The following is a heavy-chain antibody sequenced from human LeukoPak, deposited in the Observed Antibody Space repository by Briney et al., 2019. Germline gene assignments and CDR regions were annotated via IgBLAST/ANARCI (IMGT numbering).Heavy chain of an antibody. CDR2: ISYDGSNK. CDR1: GFSFSSYS. V-gene: IGHV3-30*03. J-gene: IGHJ4*02. D-gene: IGHD3-10*01. CDR3: YGSGRGEGY. Sequence: GGSLRLSCAASGFSFSSYSMNWVRQAPGKGLEWVAVISYDGSNKYYADSVKGRFTISRDNSKNTLYLQMNSLRAEDTAVYYCYGSGRGEGYWGQGTLVTVSS.